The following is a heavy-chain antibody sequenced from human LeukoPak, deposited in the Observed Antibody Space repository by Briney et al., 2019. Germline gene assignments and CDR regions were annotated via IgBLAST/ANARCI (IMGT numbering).Heavy chain of an antibody. V-gene: IGHV1-2*02. CDR1: GYTFTGYY. J-gene: IGHJ6*02. D-gene: IGHD6-13*01. Sequence: ASVKVSCKASGYTFTGYYMHWVRQAPRQGLEWMGWINPNSGGTNYAQKFQGRVTMTRDTSITTAYMELSRLRSDDTAVYYCARDPLRQQLINGMDVWGQGTTVTVSS. CDR3: ARDPLRQQLINGMDV. CDR2: INPNSGGT.